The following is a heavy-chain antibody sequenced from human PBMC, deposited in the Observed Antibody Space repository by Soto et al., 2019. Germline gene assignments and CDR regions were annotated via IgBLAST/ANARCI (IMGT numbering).Heavy chain of an antibody. D-gene: IGHD2-8*01. V-gene: IGHV4-59*12. CDR1: GGSISSYY. CDR3: ARDNTKYFDY. Sequence: PSETLSLTCTVSGGSISSYYWSWIRQPPGKGLEWIGYIYYSGSTYYNPSLKSRVTISVDTSKNQFSLKLSSATAADTAVYYCARDNTKYFDYWAQRTLVTVSS. CDR2: IYYSGST. J-gene: IGHJ4*02.